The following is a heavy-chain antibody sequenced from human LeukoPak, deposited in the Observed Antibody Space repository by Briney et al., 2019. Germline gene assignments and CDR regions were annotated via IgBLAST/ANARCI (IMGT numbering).Heavy chain of an antibody. CDR1: GFTFSNYG. CDR3: AKDRRYGVAPYYFDY. J-gene: IGHJ4*02. CDR2: IRYDGSNK. Sequence: PGGSLRLSCAASGFTFSNYGMHWVRQAPGKGLEWVAFIRYDGSNKYYADSVKGRFTISRDNSKNTLYLQMNSLRAEDTAVYYCAKDRRYGVAPYYFDYWGQGTLVTVSS. V-gene: IGHV3-30*02. D-gene: IGHD3-3*01.